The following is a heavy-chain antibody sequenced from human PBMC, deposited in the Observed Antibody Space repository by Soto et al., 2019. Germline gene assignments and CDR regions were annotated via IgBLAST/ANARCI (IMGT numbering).Heavy chain of an antibody. Sequence: PSETLSLTCTVSGGSISSSSYYWGWIRQPPGKGLEWIGSIYYSGSTYYNPSLKSRVTISVDTSKNQFSLKLSSVTAADTAVYYCARIRRGQSLRGYSYGLPFDYWGQGTLVTVSS. V-gene: IGHV4-39*01. D-gene: IGHD5-18*01. CDR1: GGSISSSSYY. CDR2: IYYSGST. J-gene: IGHJ4*02. CDR3: ARIRRGQSLRGYSYGLPFDY.